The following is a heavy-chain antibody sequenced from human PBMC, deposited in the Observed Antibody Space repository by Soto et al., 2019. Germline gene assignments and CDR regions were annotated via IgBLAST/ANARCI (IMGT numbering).Heavy chain of an antibody. D-gene: IGHD6-19*01. CDR1: GYSFTSYW. Sequence: GESLKISCKGSGYSFTSYWIGWVRQMPGKGLEWMGIIYPGDSDTRYSPSFQGQVTISADKSISTAYLQWSSLKASDTAMYYCARTDSSGWYLRVSPYFWFDPWGQGTLVTVSS. CDR2: IYPGDSDT. CDR3: ARTDSSGWYLRVSPYFWFDP. V-gene: IGHV5-51*01. J-gene: IGHJ5*02.